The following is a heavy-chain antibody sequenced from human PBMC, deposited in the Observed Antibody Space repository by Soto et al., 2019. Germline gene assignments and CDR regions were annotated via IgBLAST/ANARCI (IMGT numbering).Heavy chain of an antibody. CDR2: IYYSGST. V-gene: IGHV4-61*01. Sequence: PSETLSLTCTVSGGSVSSGSYYWSWIRQPPGKGLEWIGYIYYSGSTNYNPSLKSRVAISVDTSKNQFSLKLSSVTAADTAVYYCARGWEPFPFDYWGQGTLVTVSS. CDR3: ARGWEPFPFDY. D-gene: IGHD1-26*01. J-gene: IGHJ4*02. CDR1: GGSVSSGSYY.